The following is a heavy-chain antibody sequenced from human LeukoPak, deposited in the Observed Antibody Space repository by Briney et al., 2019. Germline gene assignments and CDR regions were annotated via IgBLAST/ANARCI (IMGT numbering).Heavy chain of an antibody. V-gene: IGHV3-23*01. Sequence: GGSLRLSCAASGFAFSSYAMSWVRQAPGKGLEWVSAISGSGGSTYYADSVKGRFTISRDNSKNTLYLQMNSLRADDTAVYYCAKLSGYSSGWCDYWGQGTLVTVSS. J-gene: IGHJ4*02. CDR3: AKLSGYSSGWCDY. CDR1: GFAFSSYA. CDR2: ISGSGGST. D-gene: IGHD6-19*01.